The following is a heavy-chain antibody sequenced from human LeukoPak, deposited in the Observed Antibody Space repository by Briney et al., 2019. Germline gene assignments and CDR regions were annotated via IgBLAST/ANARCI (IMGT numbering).Heavy chain of an antibody. V-gene: IGHV4-30-4*01. D-gene: IGHD3-10*01. CDR3: ARSLGGYWAFDI. J-gene: IGHJ3*02. Sequence: PSETLPLTCTVSGGSISSCDYYWSWIRQPPGKGLEWIAYIFYSGSTYYNPSLRSRVTISRDTSKNQFSLKMNYVTAADTAVYYCARSLGGYWAFDIWGQGTMVTVSS. CDR1: GGSISSCDYY. CDR2: IFYSGST.